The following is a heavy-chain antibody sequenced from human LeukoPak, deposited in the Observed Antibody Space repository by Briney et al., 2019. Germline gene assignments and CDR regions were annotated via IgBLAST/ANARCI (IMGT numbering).Heavy chain of an antibody. CDR2: IRYDGSKK. Sequence: GGSLRLSCAASGFTFSSYAMSWVRQAPGKGLEWVAFIRYDGSKKFYADSVKGRFTISRDNSKNTLYLQMYSLRAEDTAVYYCAKIPYGDYVLDYYYYMDVWGKGTTVTISS. J-gene: IGHJ6*03. CDR1: GFTFSSYA. V-gene: IGHV3-30*02. CDR3: AKIPYGDYVLDYYYYMDV. D-gene: IGHD4-17*01.